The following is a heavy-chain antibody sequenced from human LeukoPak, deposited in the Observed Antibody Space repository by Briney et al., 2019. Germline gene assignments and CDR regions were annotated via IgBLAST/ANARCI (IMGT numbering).Heavy chain of an antibody. D-gene: IGHD5-18*01. Sequence: GGSLRLSCGVSGFSVSSYWMSWVRQAPGKGLEWVASIKQDGSDRYYVDSVKGRFTISRDDAKNSLYLQMNSLRAEDTAVYYCASSGYSYGPAAYYFDYWGQGTLVTVSS. CDR1: GFSVSSYW. J-gene: IGHJ4*02. CDR3: ASSGYSYGPAAYYFDY. V-gene: IGHV3-7*01. CDR2: IKQDGSDR.